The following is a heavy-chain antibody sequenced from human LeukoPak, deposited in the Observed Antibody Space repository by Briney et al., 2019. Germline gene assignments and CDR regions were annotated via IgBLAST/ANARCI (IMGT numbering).Heavy chain of an antibody. CDR3: ARATSLEDSSGYYYADS. V-gene: IGHV1-18*01. CDR1: GYIFTNYG. CDR2: ISGDNDNT. D-gene: IGHD3-22*01. J-gene: IGHJ5*01. Sequence: ASVKVSCKASGYIFTNYGISWVRQAPGQGLEWMGWISGDNDNTYYAQKYQGIVTMTTDTSTNTAYMELRSLRSDDTAVYYCARATSLEDSSGYYYADSWGQGTLVTVSS.